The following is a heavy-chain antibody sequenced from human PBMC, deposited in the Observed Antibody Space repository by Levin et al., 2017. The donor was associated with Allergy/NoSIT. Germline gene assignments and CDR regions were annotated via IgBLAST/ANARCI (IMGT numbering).Heavy chain of an antibody. CDR1: GGSISSSSYY. CDR2: IYYSGST. J-gene: IGHJ4*02. CDR3: ARVGAAAAYYYFDY. D-gene: IGHD6-13*01. Sequence: SQTLSLPCTVSGGSISSSSYYWGWIRQPPGKGLEWIGSIYYSGSTYYNPSLKSRVTISVDTSKNQFSLKLSSVTAADTAVYYCARVGAAAAYYYFDYWGQGTLVTVSS. V-gene: IGHV4-39*07.